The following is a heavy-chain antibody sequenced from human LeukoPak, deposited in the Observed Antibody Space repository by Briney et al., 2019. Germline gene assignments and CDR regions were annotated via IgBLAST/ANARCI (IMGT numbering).Heavy chain of an antibody. CDR1: GFTFSDYY. CDR3: ARDIWFGELSPSGYYYGMDV. D-gene: IGHD3-10*01. J-gene: IGHJ6*02. CDR2: ISSSGSTI. V-gene: IGHV3-11*04. Sequence: KPGGSLRLSCAASGFTFSDYYMSWIRQAPGKGLEWISYISSSGSTIYYTDSVKGRFTISRDNAKNSLYLQMNSLRAEDTAVYYCARDIWFGELSPSGYYYGMDVWGQGTTVTVSS.